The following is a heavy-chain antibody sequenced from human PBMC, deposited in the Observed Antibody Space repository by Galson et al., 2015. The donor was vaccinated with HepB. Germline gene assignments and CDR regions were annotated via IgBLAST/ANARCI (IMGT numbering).Heavy chain of an antibody. Sequence: SLRLSCAASGFTVSSNYMSWVRQAPGKGLEWVAVIYSGGSTYYADYVKGRFTISRDNSKNTLSLQMNSLRAEDTAVYYCARAILSLRIAVAGPVYGMDVWGQGTTVTVSS. CDR2: IYSGGST. D-gene: IGHD6-19*01. CDR3: ARAILSLRIAVAGPVYGMDV. V-gene: IGHV3-66*01. CDR1: GFTVSSNY. J-gene: IGHJ6*02.